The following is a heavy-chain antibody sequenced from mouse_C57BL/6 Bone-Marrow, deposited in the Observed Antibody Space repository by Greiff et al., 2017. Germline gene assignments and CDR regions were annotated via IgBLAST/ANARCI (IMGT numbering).Heavy chain of an antibody. CDR1: GFTFSSYA. CDR3: ALSGFDC. D-gene: IGHD3-1*01. V-gene: IGHV5-4*01. Sequence: EVQGVESGGGLVKPGGSLKLSCAASGFTFSSYAMSWVRQTPEKRLEWVATISDGGSYTYYPDNVKGRFTISRDNAKNNLYLQMSHLKSEDTAMYYCALSGFDCWGKGTTLTVSS. J-gene: IGHJ2*01. CDR2: ISDGGSYT.